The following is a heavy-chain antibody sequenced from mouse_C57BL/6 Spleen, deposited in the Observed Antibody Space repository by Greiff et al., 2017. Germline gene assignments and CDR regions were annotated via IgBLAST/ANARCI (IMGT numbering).Heavy chain of an antibody. CDR3: ARLWAHGRYYAMDY. CDR2: INPNNGGT. D-gene: IGHD1-1*02. J-gene: IGHJ4*01. Sequence: EVQLQQSGPELVKPGASVKISCKASGYTFTDYYMNWVKQSHGKSLEWIGDINPNNGGTSYNQKFKGKATLTVDKSSSTAYMELRSLTSEDSAVYYCARLWAHGRYYAMDYWGQGTSVTVSS. V-gene: IGHV1-26*01. CDR1: GYTFTDYY.